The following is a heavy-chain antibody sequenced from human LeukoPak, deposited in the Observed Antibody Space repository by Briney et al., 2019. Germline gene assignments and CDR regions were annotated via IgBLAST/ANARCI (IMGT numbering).Heavy chain of an antibody. CDR2: ISSSGTSM. J-gene: IGHJ4*02. CDR3: ARDMAAAGDY. V-gene: IGHV3-48*03. D-gene: IGHD6-13*01. CDR1: GFTFSSYE. Sequence: GGSLRLSCAASGFTFSSYEMNWVRQAPGKGLEWVSYISSSGTSMYYADSVKGRFTISRDNAKNSLYLQMSSLRAEDTAVYYCARDMAAAGDYWGQGTLVTVSS.